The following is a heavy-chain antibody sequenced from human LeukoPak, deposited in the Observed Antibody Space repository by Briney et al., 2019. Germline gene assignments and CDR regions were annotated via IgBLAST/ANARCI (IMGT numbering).Heavy chain of an antibody. Sequence: ASVKVSFTASGYTFTIYYMHWVRQAPGQGLEWMGIINPSGGSTSYAQKFQGRVTMTRDTSTSTFYMELSSLRSEDTAVYYCARVKLSRSSGYSTNWFDPWGQGTLVTVSS. CDR1: GYTFTIYY. V-gene: IGHV1-46*01. D-gene: IGHD6-13*01. CDR3: ARVKLSRSSGYSTNWFDP. J-gene: IGHJ5*02. CDR2: INPSGGST.